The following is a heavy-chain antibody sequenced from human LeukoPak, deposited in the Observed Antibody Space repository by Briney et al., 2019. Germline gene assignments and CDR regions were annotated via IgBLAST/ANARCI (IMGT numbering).Heavy chain of an antibody. Sequence: KPGGSLRLSCAASGFTFSSYSMNWVRQAPGKGLEWVSSISSSSSCIYYADSVKGRFTISRDNAKNSLYLQMNSLRAEDTAVYYCARVSYDSSAYGYDAFDIWGQGTMVTVSS. V-gene: IGHV3-21*01. J-gene: IGHJ3*02. CDR3: ARVSYDSSAYGYDAFDI. CDR2: ISSSSSCI. CDR1: GFTFSSYS. D-gene: IGHD3-22*01.